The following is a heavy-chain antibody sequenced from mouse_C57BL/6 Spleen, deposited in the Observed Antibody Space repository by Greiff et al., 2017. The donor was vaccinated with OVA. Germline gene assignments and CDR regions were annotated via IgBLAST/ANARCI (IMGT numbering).Heavy chain of an antibody. V-gene: IGHV5-17*01. CDR1: GFTFSDYG. J-gene: IGHJ4*01. D-gene: IGHD1-1*01. Sequence: EVQLVESGGGLVKPGGSLKLSCAASGFTFSDYGMHWVRQAPEKGLEWVAYISSGSSTIYYADTVKGRFTISRDNAKNTLFLQMTSLRSEDTAMYYCASPTTVGGYYAMDYWGQGTSVTVSS. CDR3: ASPTTVGGYYAMDY. CDR2: ISSGSSTI.